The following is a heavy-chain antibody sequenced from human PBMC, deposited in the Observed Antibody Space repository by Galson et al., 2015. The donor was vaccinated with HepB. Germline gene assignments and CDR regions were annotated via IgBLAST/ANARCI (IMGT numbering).Heavy chain of an antibody. CDR2: TYYRAKWYT. CDR1: GDSVSSNSAA. J-gene: IGHJ6*02. D-gene: IGHD2-2*01. V-gene: IGHV6-1*01. Sequence: CAISGDSVSSNSAAWNWIRQSPSRGLEWLGRTYYRAKWYTDYAVSLRSRITINPATSRNQVPLQLRSVTPEDTAVYCGARVVGTIYYYGMDVWGQGTTVPVSS. CDR3: ARVVGTIYYYGMDV.